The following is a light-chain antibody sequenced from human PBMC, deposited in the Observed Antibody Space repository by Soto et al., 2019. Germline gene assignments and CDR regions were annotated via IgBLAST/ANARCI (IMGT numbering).Light chain of an antibody. Sequence: QSLLTQPPSGSGTPGQKVTTPSSGSSCNIGKNSGYWYQQVPGTAPKLLTYSNNKRPSGVPDRFSASKSGTSASLAISGLRSEDESDYYCAAWDDGMSGDVFGTGTKVTVL. CDR1: SCNIGKNS. J-gene: IGLJ1*01. V-gene: IGLV1-47*02. CDR3: AAWDDGMSGDV. CDR2: SNN.